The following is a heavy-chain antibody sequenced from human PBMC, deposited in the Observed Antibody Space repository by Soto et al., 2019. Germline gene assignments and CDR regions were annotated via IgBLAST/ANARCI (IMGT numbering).Heavy chain of an antibody. V-gene: IGHV3-21*01. CDR2: ISSSSSYI. CDR1: GFTFSSYS. CDR3: ARVRSSVGATNKIDY. Sequence: EVQLVESGGGLVKPGGSLRLSCAASGFTFSSYSMNWVRQAPGKGLEWVSSISSSSSYIYYADSVKGRFTISRDNAKNSLYLQMISLRAEDTAVYYCARVRSSVGATNKIDYWGQGTLVTVSS. J-gene: IGHJ4*02. D-gene: IGHD1-26*01.